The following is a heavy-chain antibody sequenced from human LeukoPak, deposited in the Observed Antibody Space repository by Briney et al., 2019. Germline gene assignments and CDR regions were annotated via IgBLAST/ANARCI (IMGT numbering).Heavy chain of an antibody. V-gene: IGHV1-2*06. Sequence: PGASVKVSCKASGYTFTGYYMHWVRQAPGQGLEWVGRINPNSGGTNYAQKFQGRVTMTRDTSISTAYMELSRLRSDDTAVYYCARVHCTNGVCYLFDYWGQGTLVTVSS. CDR1: GYTFTGYY. CDR3: ARVHCTNGVCYLFDY. J-gene: IGHJ4*02. CDR2: INPNSGGT. D-gene: IGHD2-8*01.